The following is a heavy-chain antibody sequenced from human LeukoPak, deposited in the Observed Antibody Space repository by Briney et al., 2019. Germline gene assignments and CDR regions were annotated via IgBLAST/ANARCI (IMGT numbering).Heavy chain of an antibody. CDR1: GGTFSSCA. CDR2: IIPIFGTA. Sequence: ASVKVSCKASGGTFSSCAISWVRQAPGQGLEWMGGIIPIFGTANYAQKFQGRVTITADESTSTAYMELSSLRSEDTAVYYCARVSDSSGYYPSDYYYGMDVWGQGTTVTVSS. D-gene: IGHD3-22*01. V-gene: IGHV1-69*13. CDR3: ARVSDSSGYYPSDYYYGMDV. J-gene: IGHJ6*02.